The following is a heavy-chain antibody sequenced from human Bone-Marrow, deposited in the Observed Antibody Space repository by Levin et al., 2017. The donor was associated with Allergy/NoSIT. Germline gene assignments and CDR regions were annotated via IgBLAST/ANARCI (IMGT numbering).Heavy chain of an antibody. CDR1: GGSLRSYY. D-gene: IGHD4-17*01. Sequence: SPTLSLPCPVSGGSLRSYYWSWIRQPPGKGLEWIGYIYYSGSTNYNPSLKSRVTISVDTSKKQFSLKLDSVTAADTAVYYCARGPTVTNYYYGMDVWGQGTTVTVSS. CDR2: IYYSGST. J-gene: IGHJ6*02. CDR3: ARGPTVTNYYYGMDV. V-gene: IGHV4-59*01.